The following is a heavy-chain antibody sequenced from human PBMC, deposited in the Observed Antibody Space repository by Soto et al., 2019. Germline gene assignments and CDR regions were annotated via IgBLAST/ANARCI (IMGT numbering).Heavy chain of an antibody. V-gene: IGHV4-59*01. CDR2: IYYSGST. CDR1: GGSISSYY. J-gene: IGHJ4*02. D-gene: IGHD4-17*01. CDR3: ARATYYGDYGA. Sequence: PSETLSLTCTVSGGSISSYYWSWIRQPPGKGLEWIGYIYYSGSTNYNPSLKSRVTISVDTSKNQFSLKLSSVTAADTAVEDCARATYYGDYGARGQGTRVNVAS.